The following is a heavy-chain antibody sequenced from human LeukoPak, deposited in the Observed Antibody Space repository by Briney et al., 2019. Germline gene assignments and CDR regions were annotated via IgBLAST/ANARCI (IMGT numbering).Heavy chain of an antibody. CDR3: ARRVFWSGCYYFDY. D-gene: IGHD3-3*01. Sequence: PSETLSLTCAVSGGSISSYYWSWIRQPPGKGLEWIGYIYYSGSTNYNPSLKSRVTISVDTSKNQFSLKLSSVTAADTAVYYCARRVFWSGCYYFDYWGQGTLVTVSS. V-gene: IGHV4-59*08. J-gene: IGHJ4*02. CDR2: IYYSGST. CDR1: GGSISSYY.